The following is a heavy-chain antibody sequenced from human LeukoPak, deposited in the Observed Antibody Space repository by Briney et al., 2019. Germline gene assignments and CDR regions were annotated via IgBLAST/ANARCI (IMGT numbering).Heavy chain of an antibody. CDR1: GFTFSSYW. CDR3: ARYSGSYYLGWFDP. Sequence: GGSLRLSCAASGFTFSSYWMHWVRQAPGKGLVWVSRINSDGSSTSYADSVKGRFTISRDNAKNSLYLQMNSLRAEDTAVYYCARYSGSYYLGWFDPWGQGTLVTVSS. CDR2: INSDGSST. J-gene: IGHJ5*02. V-gene: IGHV3-74*01. D-gene: IGHD1-26*01.